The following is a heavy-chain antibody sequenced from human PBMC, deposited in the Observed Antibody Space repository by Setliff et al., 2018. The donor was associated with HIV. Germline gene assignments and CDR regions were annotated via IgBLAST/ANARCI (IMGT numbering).Heavy chain of an antibody. D-gene: IGHD1-26*01. Sequence: GGSLRLSCTVSGFTFISSTMNWVRQAPGKGLEWVASISSSGSYIHFADSVKGRFTISRDNAKNSQYLLMSDLRAEDTAVYYCAAVFTGEPGRSLDYWGQGTPVTVSS. CDR2: ISSSGSYI. J-gene: IGHJ4*02. CDR1: GFTFISST. V-gene: IGHV3-21*01. CDR3: AAVFTGEPGRSLDY.